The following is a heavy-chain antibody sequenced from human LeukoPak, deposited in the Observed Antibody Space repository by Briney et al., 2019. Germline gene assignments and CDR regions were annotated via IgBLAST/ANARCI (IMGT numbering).Heavy chain of an antibody. CDR1: GFTFSDYY. J-gene: IGHJ4*02. D-gene: IGHD1-26*01. Sequence: GGSLRLSRAASGFTFSDYYMSWIRQAPGKGLEWVSYISSSGSTIYYADSVKGRFTISRDNAKNSLYLQMNSLRAEDTAVYYCARESYSGSYFDYWGQGTLVTVSS. V-gene: IGHV3-11*04. CDR3: ARESYSGSYFDY. CDR2: ISSSGSTI.